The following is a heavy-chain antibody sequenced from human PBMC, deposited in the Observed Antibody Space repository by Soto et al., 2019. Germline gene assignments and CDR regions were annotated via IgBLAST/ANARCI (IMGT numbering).Heavy chain of an antibody. Sequence: ASVKVSCKASGYTFTGYYMHWVRQAPGQGLEWMGWINPNSGGTNYAQKFQGWVTMTRDTSISTAYMELSRLRSDDTAVYYCARQGDSSGNGAFDIWGQGTMVTVSS. V-gene: IGHV1-2*04. J-gene: IGHJ3*02. CDR2: INPNSGGT. CDR3: ARQGDSSGNGAFDI. D-gene: IGHD3-22*01. CDR1: GYTFTGYY.